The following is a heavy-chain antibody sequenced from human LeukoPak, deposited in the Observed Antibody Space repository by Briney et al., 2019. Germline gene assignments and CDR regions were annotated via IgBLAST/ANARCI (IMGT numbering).Heavy chain of an antibody. Sequence: PGGSLRLSCAASGFTFSSYDIHWVRQAPGKGLEWVAVIWFDGSHNYYADSVKGRFTISRDNSKNTLYLQMNSLRAEDTAVYYCARTVDTAMAVTFDYWGQGTLVTVSS. CDR2: IWFDGSHN. V-gene: IGHV3-33*01. CDR1: GFTFSSYD. J-gene: IGHJ4*02. CDR3: ARTVDTAMAVTFDY. D-gene: IGHD5-18*01.